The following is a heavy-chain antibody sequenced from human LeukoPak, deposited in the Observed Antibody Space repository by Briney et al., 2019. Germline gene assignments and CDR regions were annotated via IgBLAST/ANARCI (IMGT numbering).Heavy chain of an antibody. CDR1: GGSFSGYY. V-gene: IGHV4-34*01. CDR2: INHSGST. CDR3: ARRSIYDSSGYFY. J-gene: IGHJ4*02. D-gene: IGHD3-22*01. Sequence: SETLSLTCAVYGGSFSGYYWSWIRQPPGKGLEWIGEINHSGSTNYNPSLKSRVTISVDTSKNQFSLKLSSVTAADTAVYYCARRSIYDSSGYFYWGQGTLVTVSS.